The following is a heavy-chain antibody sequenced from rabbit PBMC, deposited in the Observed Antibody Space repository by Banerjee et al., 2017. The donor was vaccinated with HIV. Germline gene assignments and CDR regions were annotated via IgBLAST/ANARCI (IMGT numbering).Heavy chain of an antibody. CDR2: IDTGSGSK. Sequence: QEQLKESGGGLVQPGGSLKLSCKASGIDFSSYGVSWVRQAPGKGLEWIGYIDTGSGSKDYASWVNGRFTISLDNAQNTVFLQMTSPTAADTATYFCAMFFSNSGYYRDLWGPGTLVT. CDR1: GIDFSSYG. V-gene: IGHV1S47*01. CDR3: AMFFSNSGYYRDL. J-gene: IGHJ4*01. D-gene: IGHD1-1*01.